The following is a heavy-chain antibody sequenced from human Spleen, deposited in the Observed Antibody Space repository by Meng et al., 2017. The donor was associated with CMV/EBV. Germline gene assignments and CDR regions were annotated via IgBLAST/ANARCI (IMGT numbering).Heavy chain of an antibody. J-gene: IGHJ5*02. V-gene: IGHV1-69*04. CDR1: GYNFNNYD. D-gene: IGHD6-13*01. Sequence: SVKVSCKTSGYNFNNYDINWVRQAAGQGLEWMGRIIPILGIPNYPQRFQGRVTITADKSTSTAYLELNSLRSEDTAVYYCAREAAASWFDPWGQGTLVTVSS. CDR3: AREAAASWFDP. CDR2: IIPILGIP.